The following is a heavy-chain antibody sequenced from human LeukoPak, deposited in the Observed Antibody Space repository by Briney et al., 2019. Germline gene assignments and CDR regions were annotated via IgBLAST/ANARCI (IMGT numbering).Heavy chain of an antibody. J-gene: IGHJ4*02. CDR3: VRSAFHAGSGNYYDY. CDR1: GFTFSNYW. V-gene: IGHV3-74*03. CDR2: IDNAGSIT. D-gene: IGHD3-22*01. Sequence: GGSLRLSCAASGFTFSNYWIHWVRQAPGKGLVWVSRIDNAGSITTYADSVKGRFTISRDNAENTLYLRMNSLRVEDTAVYYCVRSAFHAGSGNYYDYWGQGTLVTVSS.